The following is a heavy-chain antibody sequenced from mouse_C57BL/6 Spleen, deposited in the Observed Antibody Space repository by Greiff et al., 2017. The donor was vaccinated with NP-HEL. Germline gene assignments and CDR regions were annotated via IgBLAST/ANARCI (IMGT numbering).Heavy chain of an antibody. D-gene: IGHD2-5*01. Sequence: EVQLVESGAELVRPGASVKLSCTASGFNIKDDYMHWVKQRPEQGLEWIGWIDPENGDTEYASKFQGKATITADTSSNTAYLQLSSLTSEDTAVYYCTTTAYYSNYDYWGQGTTLTVSS. CDR2: IDPENGDT. CDR1: GFNIKDDY. CDR3: TTTAYYSNYDY. V-gene: IGHV14-4*01. J-gene: IGHJ2*01.